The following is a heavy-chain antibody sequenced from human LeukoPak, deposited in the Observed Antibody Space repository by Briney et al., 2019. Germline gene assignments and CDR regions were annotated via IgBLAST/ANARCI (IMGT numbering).Heavy chain of an antibody. CDR1: GGTFSSYA. CDR2: IIPILGIA. Sequence: SVKVSCKASGGTFSSYAISWVRQAPGQGLEWMGRIIPILGIANYAQKFQGRVTITADKSTSTAYMELSSLRSEDTAVCYCARDAYYSVQNWGQGTLVTVSS. D-gene: IGHD3-10*01. J-gene: IGHJ4*02. V-gene: IGHV1-69*04. CDR3: ARDAYYSVQN.